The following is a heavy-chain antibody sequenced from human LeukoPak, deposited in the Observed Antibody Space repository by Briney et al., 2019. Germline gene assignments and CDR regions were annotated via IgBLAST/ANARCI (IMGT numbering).Heavy chain of an antibody. J-gene: IGHJ3*02. CDR3: ARDGHSSGYYQTDAFHI. D-gene: IGHD3-22*01. CDR1: GYTFTSYG. V-gene: IGHV1-18*01. CDR2: ISAYNNGYT. Sequence: ASVKVSCKASGYTFTSYGISWVRQAPGQGLEWMGWISAYNNGYTNHTQKLQGRLTMTTDTSTSTAYMELRSLRSDDTAVYYCARDGHSSGYYQTDAFHIGGQGTMVTVSS.